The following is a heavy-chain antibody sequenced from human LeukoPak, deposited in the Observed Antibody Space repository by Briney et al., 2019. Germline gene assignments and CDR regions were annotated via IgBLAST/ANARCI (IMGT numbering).Heavy chain of an antibody. CDR3: ARLIYSGYDRDY. Sequence: GASVKVSCKASGYTFTGYYIHWVRQAPGQGLEWMGRINPNSGGTNYAQKFQGRVTMTRDTSISTAYMELSRLRSDDTAVYYCARLIYSGYDRDYWGQGTLVTVSS. V-gene: IGHV1-2*06. CDR2: INPNSGGT. CDR1: GYTFTGYY. D-gene: IGHD5-12*01. J-gene: IGHJ4*02.